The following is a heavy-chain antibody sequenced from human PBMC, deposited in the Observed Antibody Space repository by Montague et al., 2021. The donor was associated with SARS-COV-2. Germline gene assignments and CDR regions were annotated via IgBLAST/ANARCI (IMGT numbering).Heavy chain of an antibody. V-gene: IGHV3-30-3*01. J-gene: IGHJ4*02. CDR3: ARDLVVVAATPIDY. CDR2: ISYDGSNK. D-gene: IGHD2-15*01. Sequence: SLRLSCAAFGFTFSSYAMHWVRQAPGKGLEWVAVISYDGSNKYYADSVKGRFTISRDNSKNTLYLQMNSLRAEDTAVYYCARDLVVVAATPIDYWGQGTLVTVAS. CDR1: GFTFSSYA.